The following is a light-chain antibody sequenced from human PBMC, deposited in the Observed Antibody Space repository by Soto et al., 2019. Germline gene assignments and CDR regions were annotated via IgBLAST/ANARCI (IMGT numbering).Light chain of an antibody. Sequence: QAVVTQPPSMSGAPGQRVTISCSGSGSNIGAGYDVHWYKQLPGTAPQVVIYGNTNRPSGVPDRFSGSKSGTYASLVITGLQADDEAEYYCQSFDSTLSAAIFGGGTKLTVL. CDR1: GSNIGAGYD. V-gene: IGLV1-40*01. J-gene: IGLJ2*01. CDR2: GNT. CDR3: QSFDSTLSAAI.